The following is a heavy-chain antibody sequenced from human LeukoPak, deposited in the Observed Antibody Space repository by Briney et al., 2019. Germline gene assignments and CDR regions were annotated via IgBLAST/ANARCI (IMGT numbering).Heavy chain of an antibody. CDR2: IYYSGTT. V-gene: IGHV4-39*01. D-gene: IGHD1-26*01. J-gene: IGHJ4*02. CDR1: GGSISSTTYY. Sequence: SETLSLTCTVSGGSISSTTYYWGWIRQPPGKGLEWIGTIYYSGTTSYNPSLKSRVTMSVDTSKNQSSLKLSSVTAADTGVYYCGRQRAGATDYWGQGTLVTVSS. CDR3: GRQRAGATDY.